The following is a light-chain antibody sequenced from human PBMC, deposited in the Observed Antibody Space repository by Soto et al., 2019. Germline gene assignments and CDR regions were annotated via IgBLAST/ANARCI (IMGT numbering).Light chain of an antibody. CDR1: QSVSSY. J-gene: IGKJ1*01. Sequence: EIVLTHSPATLSLSPWERATLSSRASQSVSSYLAWYQQKPGQAPRLLIYGASSRSTAIPDRFSGSGSGTEFTLTISRLEPEDFAVFYCQQYGTSPPTFGQGTKVDIK. CDR3: QQYGTSPPT. V-gene: IGKV3-20*01. CDR2: GAS.